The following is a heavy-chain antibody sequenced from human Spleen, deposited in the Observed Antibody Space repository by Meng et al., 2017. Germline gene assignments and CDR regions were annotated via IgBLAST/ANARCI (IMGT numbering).Heavy chain of an antibody. CDR1: GYTLSSDG. CDR3: ATRGNPYLNC. Sequence: QGRRVQSGAELKKPGASVKVSCDASGYTLSSDGFSWVRQAPGQGLEWLGWINVYNGKTDYALKFQDRVTMTTDTFTNTAYMELRSLRSDDTAVYYCATRGNPYLNCWGQGTLVTVSS. J-gene: IGHJ4*02. V-gene: IGHV1-18*01. CDR2: INVYNGKT.